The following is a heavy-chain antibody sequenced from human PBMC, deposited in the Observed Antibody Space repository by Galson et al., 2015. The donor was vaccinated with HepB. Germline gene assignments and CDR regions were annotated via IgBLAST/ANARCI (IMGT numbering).Heavy chain of an antibody. CDR1: GFTFNEYA. CDR3: TIDYGLLTYGLFDSFDV. D-gene: IGHD3-9*01. Sequence: LRLSCAASGFTFNEYAMSWVRQAPGKGLEWVATISGSGGSVYFAEAVRGRFSIFRDNHKNTTALRMTSLRLEDTALYFCTIDYGLLTYGLFDSFDVWGQGTMVAVSS. V-gene: IGHV3-23*01. J-gene: IGHJ3*01. CDR2: ISGSGGSV.